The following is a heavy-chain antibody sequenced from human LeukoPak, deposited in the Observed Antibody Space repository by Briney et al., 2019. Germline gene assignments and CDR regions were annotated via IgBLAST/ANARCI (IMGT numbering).Heavy chain of an antibody. CDR1: GGSVSVGNTY. Sequence: PSETLSLTCTVSGGSVSVGNTYWSWIQQPPGEGLEWIGYTYYTGSTSYNPSLKSRVSISVDTSNNQFSLKLKSVTAADAALYFCARGRYYDSLTGSERGAFDVWGQGTMVTVSS. CDR2: TYYTGST. CDR3: ARGRYYDSLTGSERGAFDV. D-gene: IGHD3-9*01. J-gene: IGHJ3*01. V-gene: IGHV4-61*01.